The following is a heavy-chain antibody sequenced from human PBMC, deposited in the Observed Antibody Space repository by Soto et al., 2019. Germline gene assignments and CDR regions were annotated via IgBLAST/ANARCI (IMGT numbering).Heavy chain of an antibody. Sequence: SETLSLTCTVSGGSIRSYYWSWIRQPPGKGLEWIGHIYYSGSTNYNPSLKSRGTISVDTSKNEFSLRLSSVTAADTAVYYCARVEGYYGMDVWGQGTAFTVSS. V-gene: IGHV4-59*01. CDR1: GGSIRSYY. J-gene: IGHJ6*02. CDR3: ARVEGYYGMDV. CDR2: IYYSGST.